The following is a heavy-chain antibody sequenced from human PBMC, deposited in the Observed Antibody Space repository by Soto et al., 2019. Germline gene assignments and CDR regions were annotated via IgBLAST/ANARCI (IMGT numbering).Heavy chain of an antibody. CDR3: VKVIGDINVYPLDY. Sequence: QVQLVESGGGVVQPGRSLRLSCAASGFTFSSLGMHWVRQAPGKGLEWVAIISNDGSSTYYADSVKGRFTISRDNSKNTLDLQLNSLRTEDTAIFYCVKVIGDINVYPLDYRGKGTLVSVPS. D-gene: IGHD4-17*01. J-gene: IGHJ4*02. CDR1: GFTFSSLG. CDR2: ISNDGSST. V-gene: IGHV3-30*18.